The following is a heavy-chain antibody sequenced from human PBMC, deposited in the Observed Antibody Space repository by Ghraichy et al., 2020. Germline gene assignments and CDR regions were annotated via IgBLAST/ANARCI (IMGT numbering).Heavy chain of an antibody. Sequence: SQTLSLTCAVSGGSLSDYYWSWIRQPPGKGLEWIGWIGYIHDSGSTNYNPSLKSRVTISLDTSKIQFSLKLNSVTAADTAVYYCVRSLTGLVPDYWGQGTLVTVSS. CDR2: IHDSGST. V-gene: IGHV4-59*01. J-gene: IGHJ4*02. CDR1: GGSLSDYY. D-gene: IGHD3-9*01. CDR3: VRSLTGLVPDY.